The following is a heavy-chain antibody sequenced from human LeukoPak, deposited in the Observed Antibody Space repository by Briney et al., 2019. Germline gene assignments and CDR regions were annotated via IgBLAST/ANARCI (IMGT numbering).Heavy chain of an antibody. CDR2: ISSSGSTI. D-gene: IGHD3-22*01. CDR1: GFTFSDYY. Sequence: GSLRLSCAASGFTFSDYYISWIRQAPGKGLEWVSYISSSGSTIYYADSVKGRFTISRDNAKNSLYLQMNSLRAEDTAVYYCARERYYYDSSGYQDYYYGMDVWGQGTTVTVSS. J-gene: IGHJ6*02. CDR3: ARERYYYDSSGYQDYYYGMDV. V-gene: IGHV3-11*01.